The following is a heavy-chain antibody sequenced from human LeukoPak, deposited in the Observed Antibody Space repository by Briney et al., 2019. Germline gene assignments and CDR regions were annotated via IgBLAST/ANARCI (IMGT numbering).Heavy chain of an antibody. CDR3: ARDLANIHTTGSTYDAIDI. J-gene: IGHJ3*02. CDR1: GFTFSSYA. V-gene: IGHV3-23*01. CDR2: ISGSGAST. Sequence: GGSLRLSCAASGFTFSSYAMTWVRQAPGKGLEWVSTISGSGASTYYADSVKGRFTISRDNSKNTLYLQMNSLRAEDTAMYYCARDLANIHTTGSTYDAIDIWGQGTMVTVSS. D-gene: IGHD3-9*01.